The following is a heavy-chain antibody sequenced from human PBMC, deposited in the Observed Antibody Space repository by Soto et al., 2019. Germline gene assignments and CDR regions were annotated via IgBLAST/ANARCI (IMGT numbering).Heavy chain of an antibody. CDR1: GFTFSSYA. CDR2: ISGSGGST. Sequence: GGSLRLSCAASGFTFSSYAMSWVRQAPGKGLEWVSAISGSGGSTYYADSVKGRFTISRDNSKNTLYLQMNSLRAEDTAVYYCAKDSSGKNSGYLLDWFDPWGQGTLVTVSS. V-gene: IGHV3-23*01. J-gene: IGHJ5*02. CDR3: AKDSSGKNSGYLLDWFDP. D-gene: IGHD5-12*01.